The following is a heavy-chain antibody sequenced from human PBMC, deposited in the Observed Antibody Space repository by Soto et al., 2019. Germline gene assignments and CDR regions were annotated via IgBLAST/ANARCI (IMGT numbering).Heavy chain of an antibody. Sequence: KASETLSLTCDVSGGSITTSVLWTWVRQFPGRGLEWIGEIAHDGHTNYNPSLSGRVTMSVDLSNNQFSLNVASVNAADTAVYFCAGGRDYDYWGQGXLVTVYS. CDR3: AGGRDYDY. CDR1: GGSITTSVL. D-gene: IGHD1-26*01. V-gene: IGHV4-4*02. CDR2: IAHDGHT. J-gene: IGHJ4*02.